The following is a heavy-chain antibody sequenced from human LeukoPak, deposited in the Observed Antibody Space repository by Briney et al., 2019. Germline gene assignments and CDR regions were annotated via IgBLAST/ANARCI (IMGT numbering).Heavy chain of an antibody. CDR1: GGSISSYY. J-gene: IGHJ4*02. CDR3: ARDSYGSSWYTHQYFDY. D-gene: IGHD6-13*01. V-gene: IGHV4-59*12. Sequence: SETLSLTCTVSGGSISSYYWNWIRQPPGKGLEWIGYIYYSGSTNYNPSLKSRVTISVDTSKNQFSLQLNSVTPEDTAVYYCARDSYGSSWYTHQYFDYWGQGTLVTVSS. CDR2: IYYSGST.